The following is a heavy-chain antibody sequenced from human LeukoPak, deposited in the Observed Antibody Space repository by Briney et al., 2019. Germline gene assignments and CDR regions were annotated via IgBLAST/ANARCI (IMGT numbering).Heavy chain of an antibody. Sequence: PSETLSLTCAVSSYSIRSDYYWGWIRQPPGKGLEWIGTIFHSGSTSYNPSLVSRVSMSVDTSKNQFSLKLYSVTAADTAVYSCARHSQWGLVPWTFDIWGRGTMVTVSS. D-gene: IGHD2-21*01. CDR1: SYSIRSDYY. CDR2: IFHSGST. CDR3: ARHSQWGLVPWTFDI. J-gene: IGHJ3*02. V-gene: IGHV4-38-2*01.